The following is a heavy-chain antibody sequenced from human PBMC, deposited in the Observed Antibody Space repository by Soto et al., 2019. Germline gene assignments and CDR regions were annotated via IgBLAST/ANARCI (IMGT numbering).Heavy chain of an antibody. V-gene: IGHV3-23*01. Sequence: GGSLRLSCAASGFTFNTYAMSWVRQAPGKGLEWVASLSGSGGFTEHADSVKGRFTISRDNSKNTVYLEMNSLRADDTAEYFRAKGSAFECKGAICYPFDHWGRGTLVTVSS. CDR3: AKGSAFECKGAICYPFDH. D-gene: IGHD3-10*01. CDR1: GFTFNTYA. CDR2: LSGSGGFT. J-gene: IGHJ4*02.